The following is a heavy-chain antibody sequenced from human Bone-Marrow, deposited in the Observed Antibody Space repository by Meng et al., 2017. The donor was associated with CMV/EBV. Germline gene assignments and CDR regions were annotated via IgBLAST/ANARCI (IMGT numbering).Heavy chain of an antibody. D-gene: IGHD3-9*01. CDR1: GYSISSGYY. J-gene: IGHJ3*02. CDR3: AREMKYYDILSGYQSAALDI. Sequence: SETLSLTCTVSGYSISSGYYWGWIRQPPGKGLEWIGSIYHSGSTYYNPSLKSRVTISVDTSKNQFSLKLSSVTAADTAVYYCAREMKYYDILSGYQSAALDIWGQGTMVTVSS. V-gene: IGHV4-38-2*02. CDR2: IYHSGST.